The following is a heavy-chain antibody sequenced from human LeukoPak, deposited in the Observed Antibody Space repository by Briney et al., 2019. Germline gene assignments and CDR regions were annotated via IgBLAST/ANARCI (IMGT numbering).Heavy chain of an antibody. CDR3: ARVRDGYNDAYDF. J-gene: IGHJ3*01. V-gene: IGHV1-46*01. CDR1: GYTFTSYG. Sequence: ASVKVSCKASGYTFTSYGISWVRQAPGQGLEWMGIINPSGGSTSYAQKFQGRVTMTSDTSTSTVYMELSSLKSEDTAVYYCARVRDGYNDAYDFWGQGTMVTVTS. CDR2: INPSGGST. D-gene: IGHD5-24*01.